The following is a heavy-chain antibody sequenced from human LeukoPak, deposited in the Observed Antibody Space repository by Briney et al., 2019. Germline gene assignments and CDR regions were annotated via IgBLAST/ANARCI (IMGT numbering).Heavy chain of an antibody. D-gene: IGHD3-10*01. CDR3: ARSNYYGSGSYRYYFDY. V-gene: IGHV1-2*02. J-gene: IGHJ4*02. CDR1: GYTFTGYY. Sequence: ASVKVSCKASGYTFTGYYMHWVRQAPGQGLEWMGWINPNSGGTNYAQKFQGRVTMTRDTSISTAYMELSRLRSDDTAEYYCARSNYYGSGSYRYYFDYWGQGTLVTVSS. CDR2: INPNSGGT.